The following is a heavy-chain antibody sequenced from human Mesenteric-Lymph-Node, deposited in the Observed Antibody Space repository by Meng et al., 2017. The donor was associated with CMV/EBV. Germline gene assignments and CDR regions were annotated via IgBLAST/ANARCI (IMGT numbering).Heavy chain of an antibody. D-gene: IGHD5-18*01. CDR3: AGAMGTGYGMDV. Sequence: GESLKISCAASGITFSSHAMSWVRQAPGKGLEWVSSISSSSSYIYYADSVKGRFTISRDNAKNSLYLQMNSLRAEDTAVYYCAGAMGTGYGMDVWGQGTTVTVSS. CDR2: ISSSSSYI. J-gene: IGHJ6*02. V-gene: IGHV3-21*01. CDR1: GITFSSHA.